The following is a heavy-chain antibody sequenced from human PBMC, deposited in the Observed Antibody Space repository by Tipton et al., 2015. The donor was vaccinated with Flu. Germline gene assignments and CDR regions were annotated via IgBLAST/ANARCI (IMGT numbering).Heavy chain of an antibody. D-gene: IGHD6-19*01. Sequence: TLSLTCTASGGSISSSSYYWGWIRQPPGKGLEWIGSIYYSGSTYYNPSLKSRVTISVDTSKNQFSLKLSSVTAADTAVYYCARPRIAVAGGYYYYYGMDVWGQGTTVTVSS. CDR1: GGSISSSSYY. CDR3: ARPRIAVAGGYYYYYGMDV. CDR2: IYYSGST. J-gene: IGHJ6*02. V-gene: IGHV4-39*01.